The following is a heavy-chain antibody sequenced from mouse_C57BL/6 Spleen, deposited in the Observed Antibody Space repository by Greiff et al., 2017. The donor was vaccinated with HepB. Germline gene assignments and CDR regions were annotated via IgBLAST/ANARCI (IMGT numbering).Heavy chain of an antibody. V-gene: IGHV5-16*01. Sequence: EVKLVESEGGLVQPGSSMKLSCTASGFTFSDYYMAWVRQVPEKGLEWVANINYDGSSTYYLDSLKSRFIISRDNAKNILYLQMSSLKSEDTATYYCARVIYDGYYLYYFDYWGQGTTLTVSS. CDR3: ARVIYDGYYLYYFDY. CDR2: INYDGSST. D-gene: IGHD2-3*01. J-gene: IGHJ2*01. CDR1: GFTFSDYY.